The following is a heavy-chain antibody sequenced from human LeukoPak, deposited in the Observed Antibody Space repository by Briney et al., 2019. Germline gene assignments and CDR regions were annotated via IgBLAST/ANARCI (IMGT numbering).Heavy chain of an antibody. J-gene: IGHJ6*03. V-gene: IGHV1-69*05. Sequence: SVKVSCKASGGTFSSYAISWVRQAPGQGLEWMGGIIPIFGTANYAQKFQGRVTITTDESTSTAYMELSSLRSEDTAVYYCARGPVERFLEWLPPYYYHYYMDVWGKGTTVTVSS. D-gene: IGHD3-3*01. CDR1: GGTFSSYA. CDR2: IIPIFGTA. CDR3: ARGPVERFLEWLPPYYYHYYMDV.